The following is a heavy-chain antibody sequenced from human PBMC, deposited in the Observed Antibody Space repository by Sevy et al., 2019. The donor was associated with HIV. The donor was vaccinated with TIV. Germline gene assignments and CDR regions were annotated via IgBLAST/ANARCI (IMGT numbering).Heavy chain of an antibody. CDR2: RKEDGSEQ. Sequence: GGSLRLSCAASGLTFSSYWMSWVRQAPGKGLEWVANRKEDGSEQYYVDSVKGRFTVSRDNAKNSLYLQMNSLRAEDTAVYYCTKFYGTGSYVDYWGQGTLVTVSS. CDR3: TKFYGTGSYVDY. V-gene: IGHV3-7*01. J-gene: IGHJ4*02. CDR1: GLTFSSYW. D-gene: IGHD6-19*01.